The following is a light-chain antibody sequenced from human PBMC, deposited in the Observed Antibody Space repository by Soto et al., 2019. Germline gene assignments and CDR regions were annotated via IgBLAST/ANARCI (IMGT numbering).Light chain of an antibody. J-gene: IGKJ1*01. Sequence: DSQMNQSPSTLSASVGDRVTITCRASQSISSWLAWYQQKPGKAPNLLIYDASSLESGVPSRFSGSGSGTEFTLTISSLQPDDFATYYCQQYQSSWTCGQGTKVDIK. CDR3: QQYQSSWT. CDR1: QSISSW. V-gene: IGKV1-5*01. CDR2: DAS.